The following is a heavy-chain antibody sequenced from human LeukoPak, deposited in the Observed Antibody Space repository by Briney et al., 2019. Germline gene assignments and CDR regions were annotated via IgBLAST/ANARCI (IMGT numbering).Heavy chain of an antibody. CDR3: ASRYYDILTGLGY. V-gene: IGHV1-69*13. Sequence: SVKVSCKASGGTFSSYAISWVRQAPGQGLEWMGGIIPIFGTANYAQKFQGRVTITADESTSTAYMELSSLRSEDTAVYYCASRYYDILTGLGYWGQGTLVTVSS. D-gene: IGHD3-9*01. J-gene: IGHJ4*02. CDR2: IIPIFGTA. CDR1: GGTFSSYA.